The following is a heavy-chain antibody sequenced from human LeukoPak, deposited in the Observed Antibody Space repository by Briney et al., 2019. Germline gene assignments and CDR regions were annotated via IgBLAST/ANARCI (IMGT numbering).Heavy chain of an antibody. CDR2: INSDGSST. D-gene: IGHD5-12*01. V-gene: IGHV3-74*01. J-gene: IGHJ6*02. Sequence: GGSLRLSCAASGFTFNNYWMHWVRQAPGKGLVWVSRINSDGSSTNYADSVRGRFTISRDIAKKTLYLQLNSLRADDTGVYYCARVAYYYYGMDVWGQGTTVIVSS. CDR1: GFTFNNYW. CDR3: ARVAYYYYGMDV.